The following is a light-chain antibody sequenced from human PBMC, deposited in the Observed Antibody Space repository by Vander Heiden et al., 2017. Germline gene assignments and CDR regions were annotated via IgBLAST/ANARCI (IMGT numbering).Light chain of an antibody. Sequence: DIQMTQSPSSLSASVGDRVTITCRASQSISSYLNWYQQKPGKAPKLLIYAASSLQSGVPSRFSGSGSGTDFTLTISRLQPEDFATYYCQQCDSTLWTFGQRTKVEIK. CDR1: QSISSY. V-gene: IGKV1-39*01. CDR3: QQCDSTLWT. J-gene: IGKJ1*01. CDR2: AAS.